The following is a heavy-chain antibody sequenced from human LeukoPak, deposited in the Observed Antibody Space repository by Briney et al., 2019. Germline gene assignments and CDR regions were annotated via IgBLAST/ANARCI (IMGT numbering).Heavy chain of an antibody. V-gene: IGHV3-23*01. CDR3: TKVGSPRFLEWLSVSGLGASDY. J-gene: IGHJ4*02. CDR2: ISGSGGST. D-gene: IGHD3-3*01. Sequence: GGSLRLSCAASGFTFSSYAMSWVRQAPGKGLEWVSAISGSGGSTYYADSVKGRFTISRDNSKNTLYLQMNSLRAEDTAVYYCTKVGSPRFLEWLSVSGLGASDYWGQGTLVTVSS. CDR1: GFTFSSYA.